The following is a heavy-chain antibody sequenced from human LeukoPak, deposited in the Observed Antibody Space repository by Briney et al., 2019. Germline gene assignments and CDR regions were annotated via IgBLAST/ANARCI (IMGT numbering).Heavy chain of an antibody. J-gene: IGHJ5*02. Sequence: ASVKVSCKASGYTFTSYDINWVRQATGQGLEWMGWMNPNSGNTVYAQKFQGRVTMTRNTSISTAYMELSSLRSEDTAVYYCARDGRVSGWYNWFDPWGQGTLVTVSS. V-gene: IGHV1-8*01. D-gene: IGHD6-19*01. CDR2: MNPNSGNT. CDR3: ARDGRVSGWYNWFDP. CDR1: GYTFTSYD.